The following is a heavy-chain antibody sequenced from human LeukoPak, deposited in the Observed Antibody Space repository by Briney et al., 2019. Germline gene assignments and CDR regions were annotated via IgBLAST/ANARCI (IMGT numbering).Heavy chain of an antibody. V-gene: IGHV5-51*01. Sequence: GESLKISCKGSGYSFSNYWIAWVRQMPGKGLEWMGIISPTDSDTRYSPSFQGQVTISADTPFSTAYLQWSSLQASDTAIYYCARQDYSYYAMDVWGQGTTVTVSS. CDR2: ISPTDSDT. CDR3: ARQDYSYYAMDV. CDR1: GYSFSNYW. J-gene: IGHJ6*02.